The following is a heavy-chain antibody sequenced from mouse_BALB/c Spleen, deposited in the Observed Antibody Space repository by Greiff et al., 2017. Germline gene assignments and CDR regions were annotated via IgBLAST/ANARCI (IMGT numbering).Heavy chain of an antibody. CDR2: IWSGGST. CDR3: ARERGLRRGCAY. CDR1: GFSLTSYG. Sequence: QVQLQQSGPGLVQPSQSLSITCTVSGFSLTSYGVHWVRQSPGKGLEWLGVIWSGGSTDYNAAFISRLSISKDNSKSQVFFKMNSLQANDTAIYYCARERGLRRGCAYWGQGTLVTVSA. D-gene: IGHD2-4*01. J-gene: IGHJ3*01. V-gene: IGHV2-2*02.